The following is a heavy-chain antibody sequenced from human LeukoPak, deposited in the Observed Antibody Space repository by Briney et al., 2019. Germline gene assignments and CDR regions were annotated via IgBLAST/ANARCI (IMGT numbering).Heavy chain of an antibody. Sequence: GSSVKVSCKASGGTFSSYAISWVRQAPGQRLEWMGGIIPIFGTANYAQKFQGRVTITADKSTSTAYMELSSLRSEDTAVYYCARESSTMVRGVIITNWFDPWGQGTLVTVSS. D-gene: IGHD3-10*01. V-gene: IGHV1-69*06. CDR1: GGTFSSYA. CDR3: ARESSTMVRGVIITNWFDP. J-gene: IGHJ5*02. CDR2: IIPIFGTA.